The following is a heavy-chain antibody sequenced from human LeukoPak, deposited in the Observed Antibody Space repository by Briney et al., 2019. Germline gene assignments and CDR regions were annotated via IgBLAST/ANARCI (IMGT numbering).Heavy chain of an antibody. D-gene: IGHD3-10*01. CDR3: AREYYYGSGSYYNIGWFDP. CDR1: GYTFTGYY. CDR2: INPNSGGT. Sequence: ASVKVSCKASGYTFTGYYMHWVRQAPGQGLEWMGWINPNSGGTNYAQKFQGGVTMTRDTSIRTAYMELSRLRSDDTAVYYCAREYYYGSGSYYNIGWFDPWGQGTLVTVSS. J-gene: IGHJ5*02. V-gene: IGHV1-2*02.